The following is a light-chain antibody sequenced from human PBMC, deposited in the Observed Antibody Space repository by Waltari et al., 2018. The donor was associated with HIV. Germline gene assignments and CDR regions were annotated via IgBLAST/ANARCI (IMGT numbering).Light chain of an antibody. CDR1: SLGDKY. J-gene: IGLJ2*01. V-gene: IGLV3-1*01. Sequence: SYELPQPPSVSVSPGQTASITCSGDSLGDKYACWYQQKPGQSPVLVIYQDIKRPSGIPERFSSSNPGNTATLTVSGTQPMDEADYYCQAWDRSNVVFGGGTKLTVL. CDR2: QDI. CDR3: QAWDRSNVV.